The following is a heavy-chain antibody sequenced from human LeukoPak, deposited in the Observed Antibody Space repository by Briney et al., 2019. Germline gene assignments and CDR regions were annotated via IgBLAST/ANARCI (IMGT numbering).Heavy chain of an antibody. Sequence: GGSLRLSCAASGFTFSSYAMSWVRQAPGKGLEWVSAISGSGGSTYYADSVKGRFTISRDNSKNTLYLQMNSLRAEDTAVYYCAKSIPQVVTAKVPLDWFDPWGQGTLVTVSS. D-gene: IGHD2-21*02. CDR2: ISGSGGST. CDR1: GFTFSSYA. CDR3: AKSIPQVVTAKVPLDWFDP. J-gene: IGHJ5*02. V-gene: IGHV3-23*01.